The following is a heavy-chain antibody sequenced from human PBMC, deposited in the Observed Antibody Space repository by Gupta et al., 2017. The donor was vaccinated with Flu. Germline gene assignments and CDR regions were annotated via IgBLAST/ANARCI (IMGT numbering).Heavy chain of an antibody. D-gene: IGHD3-9*01. CDR2: ISGSGDRI. V-gene: IGHV3-11*01. J-gene: IGHJ4*02. Sequence: QVHLVESGGGLVKPGGSLRLSCVTSGFTFNDYYMAWIRQAPGKGLEWLSSISGSGDRIDNADSVEGRFTISRDNAKRSLYLDVHSLKVEDTAIYYCARDHYDYLTGFAEFDYWGQGTQVTVS. CDR3: ARDHYDYLTGFAEFDY. CDR1: GFTFNDYY.